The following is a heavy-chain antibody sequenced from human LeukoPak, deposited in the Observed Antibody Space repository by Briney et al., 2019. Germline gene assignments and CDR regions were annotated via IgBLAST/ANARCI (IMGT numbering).Heavy chain of an antibody. V-gene: IGHV3-48*04. CDR1: GDTLSNYN. CDR2: ITSSGSTI. Sequence: GGSLRLSCAASGDTLSNYNMNWVRQAPGKGLEWISFITSSGSTIYYADSVKGRFTISRDNAKNSLYLQMDSLRAEDTAVYYCARHMSAQGDAFDIWGQGTMVTVSS. J-gene: IGHJ3*02. CDR3: ARHMSAQGDAFDI. D-gene: IGHD2-15*01.